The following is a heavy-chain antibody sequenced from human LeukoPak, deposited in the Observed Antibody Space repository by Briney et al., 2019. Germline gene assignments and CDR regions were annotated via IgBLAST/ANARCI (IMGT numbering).Heavy chain of an antibody. V-gene: IGHV4-30-4*08. Sequence: KPSETLSLTXTVSGGSISSGDYYWSWIRQPPGKGLEWIGYIYYSGSTYYNPSLKSRVTISVDTSKNQFSLKLSSVTAADTAVYYCARATKTGTTGNWGQGTLVTVSS. CDR2: IYYSGST. CDR3: ARATKTGTTGN. CDR1: GGSISSGDYY. J-gene: IGHJ4*02. D-gene: IGHD1-1*01.